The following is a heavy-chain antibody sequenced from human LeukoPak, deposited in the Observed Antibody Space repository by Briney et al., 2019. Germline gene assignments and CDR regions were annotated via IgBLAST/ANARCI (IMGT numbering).Heavy chain of an antibody. CDR1: GFTFSNYY. J-gene: IGHJ5*02. Sequence: PGGSLRLSCAASGFTFSNYYMNWVRQAPGKGLEWVSSISGSSSYIYYAYSVKGRFTISRDNAKNSLYLQMNSLRAEDTAVYYCARDVYYYDSSGFDPWGQGTLVTVSS. D-gene: IGHD3-22*01. V-gene: IGHV3-21*01. CDR3: ARDVYYYDSSGFDP. CDR2: ISGSSSYI.